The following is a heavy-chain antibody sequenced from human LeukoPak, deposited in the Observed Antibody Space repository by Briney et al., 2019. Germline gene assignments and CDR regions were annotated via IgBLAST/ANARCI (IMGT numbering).Heavy chain of an antibody. J-gene: IGHJ6*04. V-gene: IGHV3-23*01. CDR1: GFTFSSYA. Sequence: GGSLRLSCAASGFTFSSYAISWVRQAPGKGLEWVSTIVGSGVDTYYADSVKGRFTISRDNSKNTLYLQMNSLRAEDTAVYYCAELGITMIGGVWGKGTTVTISS. CDR2: IVGSGVDT. D-gene: IGHD3-10*02. CDR3: AELGITMIGGV.